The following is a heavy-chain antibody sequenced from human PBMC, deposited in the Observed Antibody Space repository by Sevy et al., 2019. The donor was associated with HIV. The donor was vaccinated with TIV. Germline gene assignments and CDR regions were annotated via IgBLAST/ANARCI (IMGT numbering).Heavy chain of an antibody. CDR2: LSFGCGEI. CDR3: AREGCTKPHDY. J-gene: IGHJ4*02. Sequence: GGSLRLSCAASVFTFSEYSMSWVRQPPGKGLEWVSTLSFGCGEINYADSVKGRFTISRDNSKSSVYLQMNNLRPEDTAVYYCAREGCTKPHDYWGQGTLVTVSS. V-gene: IGHV3-23*01. D-gene: IGHD2-8*01. CDR1: VFTFSEYS.